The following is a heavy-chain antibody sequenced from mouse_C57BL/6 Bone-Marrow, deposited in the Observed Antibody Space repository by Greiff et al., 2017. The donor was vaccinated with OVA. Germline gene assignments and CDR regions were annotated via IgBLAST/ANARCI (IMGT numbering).Heavy chain of an antibody. J-gene: IGHJ3*01. CDR3: ASWDDYDAWFAY. CDR1: GYTFTSYW. D-gene: IGHD2-4*01. Sequence: VQLQQPGAELVMPGASVKLSCKASGYTFTSYWMHWVKQRPGQGLEWIGEIDPSASYTNYNQKFKGKSTLTVDKSSSTAYMQLSSLTSEDSAVYYCASWDDYDAWFAYWGQGTLVTVSA. CDR2: IDPSASYT. V-gene: IGHV1-69*01.